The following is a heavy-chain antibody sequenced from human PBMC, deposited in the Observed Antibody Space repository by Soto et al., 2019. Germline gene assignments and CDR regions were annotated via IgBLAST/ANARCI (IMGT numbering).Heavy chain of an antibody. CDR2: FDPEDGET. J-gene: IGHJ4*02. V-gene: IGHV1-24*01. D-gene: IGHD4-17*01. Sequence: ASVKVSCKVSGYTHTELSMHWVRQAPGKGLEWMGGFDPEDGETIYAQKFQGRVTMTEDTSTDTAYMELSSLRSEDTAVYYCATDLTTVTTSTTDYWGQGTLVTVSS. CDR1: GYTHTELS. CDR3: ATDLTTVTTSTTDY.